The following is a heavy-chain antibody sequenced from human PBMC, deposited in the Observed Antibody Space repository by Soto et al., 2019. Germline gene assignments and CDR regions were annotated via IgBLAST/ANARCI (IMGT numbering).Heavy chain of an antibody. CDR1: GFTFSSYA. CDR2: ISGSGGST. Sequence: HPGGSLRLSCAASGFTFSSYAMSWVRQAPGKGLEWVSAISGSGGSTYYADSVKGRFTISRDNSKNTLYLQMNSLRAEDTAVYYCAKVVRGVIISNPLDYWGQGTLVTVSS. J-gene: IGHJ4*02. V-gene: IGHV3-23*01. D-gene: IGHD3-10*01. CDR3: AKVVRGVIISNPLDY.